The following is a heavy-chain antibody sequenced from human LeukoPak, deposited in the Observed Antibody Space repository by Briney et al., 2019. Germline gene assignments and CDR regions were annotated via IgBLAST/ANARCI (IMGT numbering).Heavy chain of an antibody. CDR1: GFTFSNYW. D-gene: IGHD3-9*01. Sequence: PGGSLRLSCATSGFTFSNYWMHWVRQVPGKGLVWVSRIKGDGSSTRNADSVEGRFTISRDNAKNTLYLQMNSLRAEDTAVYYCAKDKRYYDILTAQPGDIGWFDPWGQGTLVTVSS. V-gene: IGHV3-74*01. J-gene: IGHJ5*02. CDR3: AKDKRYYDILTAQPGDIGWFDP. CDR2: IKGDGSST.